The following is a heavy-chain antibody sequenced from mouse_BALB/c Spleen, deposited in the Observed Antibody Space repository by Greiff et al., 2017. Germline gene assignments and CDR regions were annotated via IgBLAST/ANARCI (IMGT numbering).Heavy chain of an antibody. CDR2: IWSGGST. J-gene: IGHJ4*01. CDR1: GFSLTSYG. CDR3: ACYYGNAMDY. D-gene: IGHD2-1*01. V-gene: IGHV2-2*02. Sequence: QVQLQQSGPGLVQPSQSLSITCTVSGFSLTSYGVHWVRQSPGKGLEWLGVIWSGGSTDYNAAFISRLSISKDNSKSQVFFKMNSLQANDTAIYYCACYYGNAMDYWGQGTSVTVSS.